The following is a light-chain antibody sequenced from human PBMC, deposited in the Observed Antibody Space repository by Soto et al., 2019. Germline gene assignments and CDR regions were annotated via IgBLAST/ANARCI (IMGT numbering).Light chain of an antibody. V-gene: IGKV3-15*01. CDR3: QQYNNWPYT. CDR2: DAS. J-gene: IGKJ2*01. Sequence: EIVLTHSPATLSVCPGERATLSCRASQSVGSNLAWYQQRPGQPPRLLIYDASTRATDIPARFSGGGSGTEFTLTISSLQSEDFAVYYCQQYNNWPYTFGQGTKLQIK. CDR1: QSVGSN.